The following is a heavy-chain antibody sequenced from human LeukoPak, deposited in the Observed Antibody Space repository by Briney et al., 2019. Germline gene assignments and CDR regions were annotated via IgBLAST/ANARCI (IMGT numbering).Heavy chain of an antibody. CDR1: GGSISNFY. CDR2: IYTSGTT. V-gene: IGHV4-4*07. D-gene: IGHD3-3*01. Sequence: SETLSLTCSVSGGSISNFYWSWLRQPAGKGLEWIGRIYTSGTTNYNPSLKSRVTMSVDTSKNQTSLRLSSVTAADTAVYYCARGGTIFGVLTHWGQGTLATVSS. J-gene: IGHJ4*02. CDR3: ARGGTIFGVLTH.